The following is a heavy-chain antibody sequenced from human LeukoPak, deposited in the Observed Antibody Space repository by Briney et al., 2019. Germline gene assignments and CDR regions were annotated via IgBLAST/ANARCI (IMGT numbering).Heavy chain of an antibody. CDR2: IYYSGTT. D-gene: IGHD5-24*01. CDR3: ARDPGLEAFDI. J-gene: IGHJ3*02. V-gene: IGHV4-59*12. Sequence: SETLSLTCTVSGGSGGSITNYYWSWIRQPPGKGLEWIGYIYYSGTTNYNPSLKSRVTISLDTSKNQFSLKLSSVTAADTAVYYCARDPGLEAFDIWGQGTMVTVSS. CDR1: GGSGGSITNYY.